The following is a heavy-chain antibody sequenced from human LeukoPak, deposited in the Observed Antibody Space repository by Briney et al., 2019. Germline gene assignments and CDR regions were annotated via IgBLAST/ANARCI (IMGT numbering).Heavy chain of an antibody. V-gene: IGHV3-33*01. CDR3: ARDRATASFDY. CDR2: IWYDGSNK. CDR1: GFTFSSYG. J-gene: IGHJ4*02. Sequence: GGSLRLSCAASGFTFSSYGMHWVRQAPGEGLEWVAVIWYDGSNKYYADSVKGRFTISRDNSKNTLYLQMNSLRAEDTAVYYCARDRATASFDYWGQGTLVTVSS. D-gene: IGHD5-24*01.